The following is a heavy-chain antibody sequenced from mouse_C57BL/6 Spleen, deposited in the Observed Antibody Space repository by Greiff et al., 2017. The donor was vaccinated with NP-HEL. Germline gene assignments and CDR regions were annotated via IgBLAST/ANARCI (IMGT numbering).Heavy chain of an antibody. V-gene: IGHV1-53*01. CDR2: INPSNGGT. CDR3: ARGRDYYGSSSDWFAY. CDR1: GYTFTSYW. Sequence: QVQLQQPGTELVKPGASVKLSCKASGYTFTSYWMHWVKQRPGQGLEWIGNINPSNGGTNYNEKFKSKATLTVDTSSSTAYMQLSSLRSEDSAVYYCARGRDYYGSSSDWFAYWGQGTLVTVSA. J-gene: IGHJ3*01. D-gene: IGHD1-1*01.